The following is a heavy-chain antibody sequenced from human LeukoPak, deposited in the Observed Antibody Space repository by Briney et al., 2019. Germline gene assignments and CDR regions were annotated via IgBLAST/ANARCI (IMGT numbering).Heavy chain of an antibody. CDR1: GYTLTELS. Sequence: GASVKDSCKVSGYTLTELSMHWVRQAPGKGLEWMGGFDPEDGETIYAQKFQGRVTMTEDTSTDTAYIELSSLGSEDTAVYYCVTVGREYQSEAFDSWGQGTKVTVTS. CDR3: VTVGREYQSEAFDS. J-gene: IGHJ3*02. D-gene: IGHD2-2*01. CDR2: FDPEDGET. V-gene: IGHV1-24*01.